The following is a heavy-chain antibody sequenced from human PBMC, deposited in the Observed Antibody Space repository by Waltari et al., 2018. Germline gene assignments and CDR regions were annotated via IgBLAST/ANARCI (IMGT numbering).Heavy chain of an antibody. CDR2: INHSGST. D-gene: IGHD6-13*01. CDR3: ARSRRTAAGFYYYGMDV. CDR1: GGSFSGYY. Sequence: QVQLQQWGAGLLKPSETLSLICGVYGGSFSGYYWSWIRQPPEKGLEWIGEINHSGSTNSNPSRKSRVTISVDTSKNQFSLKLSSVTAADTAVYYCARSRRTAAGFYYYGMDVWGQGTTVTVSS. V-gene: IGHV4-34*01. J-gene: IGHJ6*02.